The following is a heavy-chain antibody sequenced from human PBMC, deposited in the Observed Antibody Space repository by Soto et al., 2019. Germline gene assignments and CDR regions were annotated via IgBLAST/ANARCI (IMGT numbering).Heavy chain of an antibody. J-gene: IGHJ4*02. Sequence: QVQMVESGGGVVHPGRSLRLSCAASGFTFSSYGMHWVRQAPGKGLEWVAVISYDGSNKYYADSVKGRFTISRDNSKNTLYLQMNSLRAEDTAVYYCAKDFTGDTVTIDYWGQGTLVTVSS. CDR1: GFTFSSYG. CDR2: ISYDGSNK. D-gene: IGHD4-17*01. CDR3: AKDFTGDTVTIDY. V-gene: IGHV3-30*18.